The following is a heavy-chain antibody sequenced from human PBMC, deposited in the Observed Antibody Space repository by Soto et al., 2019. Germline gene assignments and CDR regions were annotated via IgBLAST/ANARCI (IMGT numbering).Heavy chain of an antibody. CDR1: GFIFRDFY. D-gene: IGHD2-15*01. Sequence: PGGSLRLSCAASGFIFRDFYMSWIRQVPGKGLEWLSKISSSSSSTDYAYSVKGRFTISRDNAKNSLYLQMSSLRAEDTAVYYCARDRGGWSFFGGHYCMDVWGQGXTVTVSS. CDR2: ISSSSSST. CDR3: ARDRGGWSFFGGHYCMDV. V-gene: IGHV3-11*06. J-gene: IGHJ6*02.